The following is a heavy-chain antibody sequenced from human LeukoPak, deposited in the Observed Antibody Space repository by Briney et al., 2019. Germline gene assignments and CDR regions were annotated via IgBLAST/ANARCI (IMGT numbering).Heavy chain of an antibody. CDR2: IIPIFGTA. CDR1: GGTFSSYA. V-gene: IGHV1-69*13. D-gene: IGHD4-23*01. J-gene: IGHJ3*02. CDR3: AGPTTVVTHGAFDI. Sequence: SVKVSCKASGGTFSSYAISWVRQAPGQGLEWMGGIIPIFGTANYAQKFQGRVTITADESTSTAYMELSSLRSEDTAVYYCAGPTTVVTHGAFDIWGQGTMVTVSS.